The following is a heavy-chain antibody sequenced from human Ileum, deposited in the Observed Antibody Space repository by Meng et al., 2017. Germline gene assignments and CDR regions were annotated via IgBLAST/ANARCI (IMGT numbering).Heavy chain of an antibody. CDR3: ARAYGSGWSQAFYFED. CDR1: GFTFGDYT. J-gene: IGHJ4*02. V-gene: IGHV3-11*04. D-gene: IGHD6-19*01. CDR2: ISSTGRTI. Sequence: QVELVEFGGGLVKSGWSLRLSCATSGFTFGDYTMSWIRRAPGKGLEWISYISSTGRTISHADSVKGRFSISRDNAKNSLFLQMDSLRAEDTAVYYCARAYGSGWSQAFYFEDWGQGTLVTVSS.